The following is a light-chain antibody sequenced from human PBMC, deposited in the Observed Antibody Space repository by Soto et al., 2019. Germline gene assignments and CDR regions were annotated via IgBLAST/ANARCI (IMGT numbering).Light chain of an antibody. CDR2: AAS. Sequence: AIQMTQSPPSMSASVGDRVTIICRASQGIRNDLGWYQQKPGKAPKLLIYAASSLQSGVPSRFSGSGSGTDFTLTISSLQPEDFATYYCLQDYNYPLTFGGGTKVDI. CDR1: QGIRND. J-gene: IGKJ4*01. V-gene: IGKV1-6*01. CDR3: LQDYNYPLT.